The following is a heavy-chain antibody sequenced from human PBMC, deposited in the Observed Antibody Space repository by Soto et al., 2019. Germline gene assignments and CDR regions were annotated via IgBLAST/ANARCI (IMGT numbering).Heavy chain of an antibody. CDR1: GGSVSSGSYY. Sequence: QVQLQESGPGLVKPSETLSLTCTVSGGSVSSGSYYWSWIRQPPGKGLEWIGYIYYSGSTNYNPALKRRVTISVDTSKNQFSLNLSSVTAADTAVYYCARDFQTHYGDYDYGMDVWGQGTTVTVSS. CDR2: IYYSGST. CDR3: ARDFQTHYGDYDYGMDV. D-gene: IGHD4-17*01. J-gene: IGHJ6*02. V-gene: IGHV4-61*01.